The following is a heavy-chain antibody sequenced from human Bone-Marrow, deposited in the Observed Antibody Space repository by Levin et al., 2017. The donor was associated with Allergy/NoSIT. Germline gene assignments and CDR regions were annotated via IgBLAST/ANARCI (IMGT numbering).Heavy chain of an antibody. CDR2: ISSSSSYI. CDR1: GFTFSSYS. J-gene: IGHJ6*03. V-gene: IGHV3-21*01. CDR3: ARTPTVVALHYYYYYMDV. Sequence: GGSLRLSCAASGFTFSSYSMNWVRQAPGKGLEWVSSISSSSSYIYYADSVKGRFTISRDNAKNSLYLQMNSLRAEDTAVYYCARTPTVVALHYYYYYMDVWGKGTTVTVSS. D-gene: IGHD3-3*02.